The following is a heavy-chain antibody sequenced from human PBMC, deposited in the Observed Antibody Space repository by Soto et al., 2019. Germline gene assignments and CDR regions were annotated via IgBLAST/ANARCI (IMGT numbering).Heavy chain of an antibody. D-gene: IGHD5-12*01. CDR1: GGPFSNDI. CDR2: IIPLLTTS. J-gene: IGHJ4*02. CDR3: ARDSPNGSTFSGYDAIDY. V-gene: IGHV1-69*08. Sequence: QVQLEQSGAEVKKPGSSVRVSCKASGGPFSNDIITWVRQAPGQGLEWMGRIIPLLTTSTYAEKFQGRLTITADRSTGTAYMDLKDLTSADTAVYYCARDSPNGSTFSGYDAIDYWGQGTRITVSS.